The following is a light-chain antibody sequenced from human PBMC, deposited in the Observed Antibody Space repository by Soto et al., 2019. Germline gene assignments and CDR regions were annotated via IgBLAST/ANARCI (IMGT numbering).Light chain of an antibody. CDR3: QQYDNRPPYT. J-gene: IGKJ2*01. Sequence: DIQMTQSPSSLSASVGDRVTITCQASQDISNYLNWYQQKPGKAPTLLIYDASNLETGVPSRFSGSGSGTDFTFHISSLKPKEIATYYCQQYDNRPPYTFGQGTKLEIK. CDR2: DAS. V-gene: IGKV1-33*01. CDR1: QDISNY.